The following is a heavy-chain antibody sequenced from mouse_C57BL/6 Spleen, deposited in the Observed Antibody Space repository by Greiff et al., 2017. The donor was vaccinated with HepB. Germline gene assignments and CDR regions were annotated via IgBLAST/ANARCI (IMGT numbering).Heavy chain of an antibody. CDR2: IYPGGGYT. D-gene: IGHD1-1*01. Sequence: QVQLKQSGAELVRPGTSVKMSCKASGYTFTNYWIGWAKQRPGHGLEWIGDIYPGGGYTNYNEKFKGKATLTADKSSSTAYMQFSSLTSEDSAIYYCARYYGSSPYYFDYWGQGTTLTVSS. CDR1: GYTFTNYW. J-gene: IGHJ2*01. V-gene: IGHV1-63*01. CDR3: ARYYGSSPYYFDY.